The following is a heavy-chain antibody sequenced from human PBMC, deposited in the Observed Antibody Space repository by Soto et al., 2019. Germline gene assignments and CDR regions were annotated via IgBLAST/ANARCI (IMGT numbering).Heavy chain of an antibody. CDR1: GGSFSGYY. Sequence: SETLSLTCAVYGGSFSGYYWSWIRQPPGKGLEWIGEINHSGSTNYNPSLKSRVTISVDTSKNQFSLKLSSVTAADTAVYYCARGNYHYYYYYMDVWRKGTTVTVSS. CDR2: INHSGST. V-gene: IGHV4-34*01. D-gene: IGHD4-4*01. CDR3: ARGNYHYYYYYMDV. J-gene: IGHJ6*03.